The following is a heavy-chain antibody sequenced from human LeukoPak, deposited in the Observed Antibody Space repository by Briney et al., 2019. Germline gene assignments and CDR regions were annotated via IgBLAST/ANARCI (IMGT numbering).Heavy chain of an antibody. CDR2: ISAYNGNT. D-gene: IGHD5-18*01. CDR3: ARDPRYSYGKTFDY. V-gene: IGHV1-18*01. Sequence: GASVKVSCKASGYTFTSYGISWVRQAPGQGLEWMGWISAYNGNTNYAQKLQGRVAMTTDTSTSTAYMELRSLRSDDTAVYYCARDPRYSYGKTFDYWGQGTLVTVSS. CDR1: GYTFTSYG. J-gene: IGHJ4*02.